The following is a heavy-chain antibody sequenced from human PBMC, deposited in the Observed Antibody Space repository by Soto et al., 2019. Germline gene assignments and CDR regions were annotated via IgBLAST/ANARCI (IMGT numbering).Heavy chain of an antibody. Sequence: QVQLQQWGAGLLKPSETLSLTCAVYGGSFSGYYWSWIRQPPGKGLEWIGEINHSGSTNYNPSLKSRVTISVDTSENQFSLKLSSVTAADTAVYYCARASFQGREVAAAGTRNWYFDLWGRGTLVTVSS. V-gene: IGHV4-34*01. CDR2: INHSGST. D-gene: IGHD6-13*01. CDR1: GGSFSGYY. CDR3: ARASFQGREVAAAGTRNWYFDL. J-gene: IGHJ2*01.